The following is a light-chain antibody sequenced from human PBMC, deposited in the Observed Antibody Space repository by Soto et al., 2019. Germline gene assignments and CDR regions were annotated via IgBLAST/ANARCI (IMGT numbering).Light chain of an antibody. V-gene: IGKV1-5*01. J-gene: IGKJ1*01. CDR3: QQYNSYSWT. Sequence: DIQVTQSPSTLSASVGRRFTITCRASQSISSWLAWYQQKPGKAPKLLIYDASSLESGVPSRFSGSGYGTEFNLTISSLQTDDFATYYCQQYNSYSWTFGQGTKVDIK. CDR2: DAS. CDR1: QSISSW.